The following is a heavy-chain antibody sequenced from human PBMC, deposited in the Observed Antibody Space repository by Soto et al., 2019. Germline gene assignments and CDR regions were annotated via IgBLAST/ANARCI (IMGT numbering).Heavy chain of an antibody. CDR3: ARHTPAISISDH. CDR1: GGSLTSYY. Sequence: ETLSLTCTVSGGSLTSYYWSWIRQPPGGGLEWIGYIYYSGNTYYNPSLKSRVTISVDTSKNQFSLKLSSVTAADTAVYYCARHTPAISISDHWGQGTLVTVSS. CDR2: IYYSGNT. J-gene: IGHJ4*02. D-gene: IGHD2-15*01. V-gene: IGHV4-59*08.